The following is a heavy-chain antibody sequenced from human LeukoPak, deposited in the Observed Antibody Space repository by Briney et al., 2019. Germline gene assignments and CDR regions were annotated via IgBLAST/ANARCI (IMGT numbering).Heavy chain of an antibody. V-gene: IGHV3-23*01. CDR2: ITGDAGTT. D-gene: IGHD4-23*01. CDR1: GFTFSSYA. CDR3: AKTTGNGHWLIEY. Sequence: PGGSLRLSCAASGFTFSSYAMNRVRQTPGKGLEGVSFITGDAGTTSYADSVKGRFTISRDNSKNTLYLQLNSLSAEDTAVYYCAKTTGNGHWLIEYWGQGTLVTVSS. J-gene: IGHJ4*02.